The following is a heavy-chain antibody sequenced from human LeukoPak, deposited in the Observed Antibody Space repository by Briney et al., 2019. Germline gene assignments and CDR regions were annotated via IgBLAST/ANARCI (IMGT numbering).Heavy chain of an antibody. CDR1: GFTFSSYA. J-gene: IGHJ4*02. V-gene: IGHV3-30-3*01. Sequence: GGSLRLSCAASGFTFSSYATHWVRQAPGKGLEWVAVISYDGSNKYYADSVKGRFTISRDNSKNTLYLQMNSLRAEDTAVYYCAREGYVMATIPFDYWGQGTLVTVSS. D-gene: IGHD5-24*01. CDR3: AREGYVMATIPFDY. CDR2: ISYDGSNK.